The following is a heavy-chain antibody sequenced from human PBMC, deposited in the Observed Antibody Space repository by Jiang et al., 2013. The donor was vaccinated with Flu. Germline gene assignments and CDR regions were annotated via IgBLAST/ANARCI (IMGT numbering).Heavy chain of an antibody. CDR2: IIPIFGTA. D-gene: IGHD5-12*01. J-gene: IGHJ5*02. CDR3: ARATTWIGWFDP. V-gene: IGHV1-69*01. Sequence: CGAEVKKPGSSVKASCKASGGTFSSYAISWVRQAPGQGLEWMGGIIPIFGTANYAQKFQGRVTITADESTSTAYMELSSLRSEDTAVYYCARATTWIGWFDPWGQGTLVTVSS. CDR1: GGTFSSYA.